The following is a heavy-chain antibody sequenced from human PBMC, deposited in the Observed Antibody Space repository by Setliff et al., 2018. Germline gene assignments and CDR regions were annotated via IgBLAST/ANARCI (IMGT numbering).Heavy chain of an antibody. D-gene: IGHD3-3*01. CDR3: RFWSGYYKNDY. V-gene: IGHV4-61*05. Sequence: SETLSLTCNVSGGSVSSTSHYWGWIRQPPGKGMEWIGYIQKSGSANYNPSLMSRVTISVDTSRNQFSLKLSSVTAADTAVYYCRFWSGYYKNDYWGQGTLVTVS. CDR1: GGSVSSTSHY. J-gene: IGHJ4*02. CDR2: IQKSGSA.